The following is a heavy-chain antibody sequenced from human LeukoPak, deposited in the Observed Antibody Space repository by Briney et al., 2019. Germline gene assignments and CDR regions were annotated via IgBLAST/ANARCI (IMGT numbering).Heavy chain of an antibody. V-gene: IGHV4-59*01. D-gene: IGHD2-8*01. CDR2: IYYSGST. Sequence: SETLSLTCTVSGGSISSYYWSWIRQPPGKGLEWIGYIYYSGSTNYNPSLKSRVTISVDTSKNQFSLKLSSATAADTAVYYCARSYCTNGECYPFYWYFDLWGRGTLVTVSS. CDR3: ARSYCTNGECYPFYWYFDL. J-gene: IGHJ2*01. CDR1: GGSISSYY.